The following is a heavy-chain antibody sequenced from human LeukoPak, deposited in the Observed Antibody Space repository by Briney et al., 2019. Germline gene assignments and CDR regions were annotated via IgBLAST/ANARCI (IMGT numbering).Heavy chain of an antibody. CDR3: AKDNYYGSSAVIDY. Sequence: PGGSLRLPCAASGFTFSSYGMHWVRQAPGKGLEWVAALSHDGNNEFYADSVKGRFTISRDNSKSTLYLQMNSLRAGDTATFYCAKDNYYGSSAVIDYWGQGALVTVSS. D-gene: IGHD3-22*01. V-gene: IGHV3-30*18. J-gene: IGHJ4*02. CDR1: GFTFSSYG. CDR2: LSHDGNNE.